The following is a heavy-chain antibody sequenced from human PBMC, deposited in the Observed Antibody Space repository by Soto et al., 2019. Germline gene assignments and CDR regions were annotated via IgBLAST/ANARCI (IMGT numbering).Heavy chain of an antibody. CDR1: VFTFSSYW. D-gene: IGHD3-22*01. J-gene: IGHJ4*02. CDR3: AGDPNPVVVAY. Sequence: GGSLRLSCAASVFTFSSYWMTWVRQAPGKGLEWVANIKQDGSEKYYVDSVKGRFIISIDNAKNSLFLQMNSLRAEDTAVYFCAGDPNPVVVAYWGQGTLVTVSS. CDR2: IKQDGSEK. V-gene: IGHV3-7*01.